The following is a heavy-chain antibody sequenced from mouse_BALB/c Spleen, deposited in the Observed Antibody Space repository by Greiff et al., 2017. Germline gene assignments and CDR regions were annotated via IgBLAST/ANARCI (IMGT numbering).Heavy chain of an antibody. Sequence: EVQRVESGGGLVQPGGSLKLSCAASGFTFSSYTMSWVRQTPEKRLEWVAYISNGGGSTYYPDTVKGRFTISRDNAKNTLYLQMSSLKSEDTAMYYCASFYRYDGYFDVWGAGTTVTVSS. J-gene: IGHJ1*01. D-gene: IGHD2-14*01. CDR1: GFTFSSYT. CDR2: ISNGGGST. CDR3: ASFYRYDGYFDV. V-gene: IGHV5-12-2*01.